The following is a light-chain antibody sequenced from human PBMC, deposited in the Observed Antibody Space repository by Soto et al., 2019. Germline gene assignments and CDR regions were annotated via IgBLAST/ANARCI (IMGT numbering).Light chain of an antibody. Sequence: QSVLTQTPSVSAAPGQKVTISCSGTSSNVGNNYVSWYQQFPDTAPKLLIYDNNKRPSGIPDRFSGSKSGASATLVITGVQTGDEADYCCGTWDGSRNWVFGGGTQLTVL. CDR3: GTWDGSRNWV. CDR2: DNN. CDR1: SSNVGNNY. J-gene: IGLJ3*02. V-gene: IGLV1-51*01.